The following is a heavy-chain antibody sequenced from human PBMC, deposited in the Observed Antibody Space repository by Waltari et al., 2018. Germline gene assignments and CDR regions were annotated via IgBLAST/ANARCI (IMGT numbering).Heavy chain of an antibody. CDR2: IYSGGST. Sequence: EVQLVETGGGLIQPGGSLRLSCAASGFTVRSNYMSWVRQAPGKGLEWVSVIYSGGSTYYADSVKGRFTISRDNSKNTLYLRMNSLRAEDTAVYYCARGKPPPPQYYFDYWGQGTLVTVSS. V-gene: IGHV3-53*02. D-gene: IGHD4-4*01. CDR1: GFTVRSNY. J-gene: IGHJ4*02. CDR3: ARGKPPPPQYYFDY.